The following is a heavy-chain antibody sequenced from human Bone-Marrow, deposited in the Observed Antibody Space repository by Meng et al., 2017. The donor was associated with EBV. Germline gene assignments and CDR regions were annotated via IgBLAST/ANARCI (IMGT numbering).Heavy chain of an antibody. CDR1: GGSVSSSSYY. J-gene: IGHJ4*02. CDR3: ARDNVDTAMVPH. Sequence: QVQLQESGPGLVKPSETLSLTCTVSGGSVSSSSYYWSWIRQPPGKGLEWIGYIYCGGSTYYNPSLKSRGTISVDTSKNQFSLKLSSVTAADTAVYYCARDNVDTAMVPHWGQGTLVTVSS. CDR2: IYCGGST. V-gene: IGHV4-61*01. D-gene: IGHD5-18*01.